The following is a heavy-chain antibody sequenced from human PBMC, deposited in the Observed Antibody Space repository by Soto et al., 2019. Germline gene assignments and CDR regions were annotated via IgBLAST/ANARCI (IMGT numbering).Heavy chain of an antibody. J-gene: IGHJ5*02. D-gene: IGHD3-3*01. CDR3: ARGQRFSDWFDP. V-gene: IGHV4-4*07. CDR1: GGSMNSYY. Sequence: PSETLSLTCTVSGGSMNSYYWTWIRQPAGKGLEWIGRVYTRGGTHYNPSLKSRVTISVDTSKNQFSLRLISVTDADTAVYYCARGQRFSDWFDPWGHGTSVTVSS. CDR2: VYTRGGT.